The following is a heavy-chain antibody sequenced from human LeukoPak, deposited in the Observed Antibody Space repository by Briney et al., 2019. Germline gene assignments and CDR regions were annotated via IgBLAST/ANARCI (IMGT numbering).Heavy chain of an antibody. V-gene: IGHV4-39*07. D-gene: IGHD2-2*01. J-gene: IGHJ4*02. CDR3: ARVRYCSSTSCYREYYFDY. Sequence: SETLSLTCTVSGGSISSSSYYWGWIRQPPGKGLEWIGSIYYSGSTYYNPSLKSQVTISVDTSKNQFSLKLSSVTAADTAVYYCARVRYCSSTSCYREYYFDYWGQGTLVTVSS. CDR2: IYYSGST. CDR1: GGSISSSSYY.